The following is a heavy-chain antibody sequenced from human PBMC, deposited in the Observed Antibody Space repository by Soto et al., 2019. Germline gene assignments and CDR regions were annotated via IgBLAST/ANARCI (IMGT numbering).Heavy chain of an antibody. D-gene: IGHD2-2*01. V-gene: IGHV1-18*01. CDR2: ISAYNGNT. CDR3: ARDGRLLSKQYYYYYYGMDV. CDR1: GYTFTSYG. J-gene: IGHJ6*02. Sequence: WASVKVSCKASGYTFTSYGISWVRQAPGQGLEWMGWISAYNGNTNYAQKLQGRVTMTTDTSTSTAYMELRSLRSDDTAVYYCARDGRLLSKQYYYYYYGMDVWRQGTTVTVSS.